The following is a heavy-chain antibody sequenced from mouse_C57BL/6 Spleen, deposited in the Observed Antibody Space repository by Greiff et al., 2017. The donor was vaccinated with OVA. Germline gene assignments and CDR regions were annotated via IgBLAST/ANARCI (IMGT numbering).Heavy chain of an antibody. CDR3: ARRGALYYGNYDEGDDY. Sequence: VQLQQSGAELVRPGSSVKMSCKTSGYTFTGYGINWVKQRPGQGLEWIGYIYIGNGYTEYNEKFKGKATLTSDTSSSTAYMQLSSLTSEDSAIYCCARRGALYYGNYDEGDDYWGQGTTLTVSS. J-gene: IGHJ2*01. D-gene: IGHD2-1*01. CDR2: IYIGNGYT. V-gene: IGHV1-58*01. CDR1: GYTFTGYG.